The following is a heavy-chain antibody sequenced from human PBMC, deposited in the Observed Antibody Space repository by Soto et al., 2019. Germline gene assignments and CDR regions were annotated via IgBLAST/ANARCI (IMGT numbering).Heavy chain of an antibody. CDR3: ARADNTAMVSLDY. D-gene: IGHD5-18*01. CDR1: GGSISSGGYY. Sequence: PSETLSLTCTVSGGSISSGGYYWSWILQPPGKGLEWIGYIYYSGSTYYNPSLKSRVTISVDTSKNQFSLKLSSVTAADTAVYYCARADNTAMVSLDYWGQGTLVTVSS. V-gene: IGHV4-30-4*01. CDR2: IYYSGST. J-gene: IGHJ4*02.